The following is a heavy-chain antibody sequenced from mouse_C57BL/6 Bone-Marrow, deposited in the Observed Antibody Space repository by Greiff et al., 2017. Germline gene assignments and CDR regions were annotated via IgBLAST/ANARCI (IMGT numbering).Heavy chain of an antibody. Sequence: EVQLQQSGAELVRPGASVKLSCTASGFNIKDDYMHWVKQRPEQGLEWIGWIDPENGDTEYASKFQGKATITADTSSNTAYLQLSSLTSEDTAVXYCTTDYGSSPDYWGQGTTLTVSS. D-gene: IGHD1-1*01. V-gene: IGHV14-4*01. CDR1: GFNIKDDY. CDR3: TTDYGSSPDY. J-gene: IGHJ2*01. CDR2: IDPENGDT.